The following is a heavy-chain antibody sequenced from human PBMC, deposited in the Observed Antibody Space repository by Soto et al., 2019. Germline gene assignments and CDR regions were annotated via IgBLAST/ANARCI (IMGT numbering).Heavy chain of an antibody. Sequence: ASVKVSCTASGYTFTSYAMHWVRQAPGQRLEWMGWINAGNGNTKYSQKFQGRVTITRDTSASTAYMELSSLRSEDTAVYYCARDGYSYGWSFDYWGQGTLVTVSS. J-gene: IGHJ4*02. CDR2: INAGNGNT. CDR1: GYTFTSYA. D-gene: IGHD5-18*01. V-gene: IGHV1-3*01. CDR3: ARDGYSYGWSFDY.